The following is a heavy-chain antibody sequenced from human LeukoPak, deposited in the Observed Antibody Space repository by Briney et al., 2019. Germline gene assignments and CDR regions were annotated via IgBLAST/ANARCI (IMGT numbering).Heavy chain of an antibody. Sequence: SETLSLTCAVYGGSFSGYYWSWIRQPPGKGLEWIGEINHSGSTNYNPSLKSRVTISVDTSKNQFSLKLSSVTAADTAVYYCARVKGLRYFDSYYYYYMDVWGKGTTVTVSS. CDR2: INHSGST. J-gene: IGHJ6*03. D-gene: IGHD3-9*01. CDR3: ARVKGLRYFDSYYYYYMDV. V-gene: IGHV4-34*01. CDR1: GGSFSGYY.